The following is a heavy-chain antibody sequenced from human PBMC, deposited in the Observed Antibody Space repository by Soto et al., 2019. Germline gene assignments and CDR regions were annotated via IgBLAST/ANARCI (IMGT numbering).Heavy chain of an antibody. Sequence: GGSLRLSCAASGFTFSSYSMNWVRQAPGKGLEWVSSISSSSSYIYYADSVKGRFTISRDNAKNSLYRQMNSLRAEDTAVYYCARTYYDFWSGYSDAFDIWGQGTMVTVSS. V-gene: IGHV3-21*01. CDR1: GFTFSSYS. CDR2: ISSSSSYI. J-gene: IGHJ3*02. D-gene: IGHD3-3*01. CDR3: ARTYYDFWSGYSDAFDI.